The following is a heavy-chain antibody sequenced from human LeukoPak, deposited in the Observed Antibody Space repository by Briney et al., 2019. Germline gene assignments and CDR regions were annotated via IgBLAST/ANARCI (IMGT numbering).Heavy chain of an antibody. J-gene: IGHJ3*02. V-gene: IGHV1-8*02. CDR3: ARGPYSRDAFDI. CDR1: GGTFSSYA. CDR2: MNPNSGNT. D-gene: IGHD2-15*01. Sequence: ASVKVSCKASGGTFSSYAISWVRQAPGQGLEWMGWMNPNSGNTGYAQKFQGRVTMTRNTSISTAYMELSSLRSEDTAVYYCARGPYSRDAFDIWGQGTMVTVSS.